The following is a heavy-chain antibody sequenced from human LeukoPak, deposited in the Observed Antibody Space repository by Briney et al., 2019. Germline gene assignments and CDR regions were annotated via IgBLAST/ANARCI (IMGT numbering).Heavy chain of an antibody. CDR3: ARAAKDSSGYHDAFDI. Sequence: SETLSLTCTVSGGSISSYYWSWIRQPPGKGLEWIGYIYYSGSTNYNPSLKSRVPISVDTSKNQFSLKLSSVTAADTAVYYCARAAKDSSGYHDAFDIWGQGTMVTVSS. V-gene: IGHV4-59*01. CDR2: IYYSGST. J-gene: IGHJ3*02. CDR1: GGSISSYY. D-gene: IGHD3-22*01.